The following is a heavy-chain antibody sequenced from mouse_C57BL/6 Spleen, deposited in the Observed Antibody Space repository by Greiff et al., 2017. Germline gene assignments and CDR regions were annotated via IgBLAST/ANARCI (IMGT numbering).Heavy chain of an antibody. D-gene: IGHD2-4*01. J-gene: IGHJ3*01. Sequence: DVKLVESGPGLVKPSQSLSLTCSVTGYSITSGYYWNWIRQFPGNKLEWMGYISYDGSNNYNPSLKNRISFTLDTSKNQFFLELNSVTTEDTATYYCARDTIYYDCDWFAYWGQGTLVTVSA. CDR2: ISYDGSN. CDR3: ARDTIYYDCDWFAY. V-gene: IGHV3-6*01. CDR1: GYSITSGYY.